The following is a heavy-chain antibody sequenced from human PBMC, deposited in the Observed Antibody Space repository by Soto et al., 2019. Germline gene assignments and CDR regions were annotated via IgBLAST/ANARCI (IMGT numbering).Heavy chain of an antibody. CDR2: ISGSGGST. CDR1: GFTFSSYA. CDR3: AKDLRNVVVAAGLDGGYFDY. V-gene: IGHV3-23*01. D-gene: IGHD2-15*01. J-gene: IGHJ4*02. Sequence: EVQLLESGGGLVQPGGSLRLSCAASGFTFSSYAMSWVRQAPGKGLEWVSAISGSGGSTYYADSVKGRFTISRDNSKNTMYLQMNSLRAEDTAVYYCAKDLRNVVVAAGLDGGYFDYWGQGTLVTVSS.